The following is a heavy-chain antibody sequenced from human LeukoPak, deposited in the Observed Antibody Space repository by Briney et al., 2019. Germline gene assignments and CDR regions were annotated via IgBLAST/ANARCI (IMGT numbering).Heavy chain of an antibody. D-gene: IGHD1-7*01. CDR1: GYTFTSYD. CDR2: ISAYNGNT. V-gene: IGHV1-18*01. J-gene: IGHJ4*02. CDR3: ARAPNWNYPLSDY. Sequence: ASVKVSCKASGYTFTSYDISWVRQAPGQGLEWMGWISAYNGNTNYAQKLQGRVTMTTDTSTSTAHMELRSLRSDDTAVYYCARAPNWNYPLSDYWGQGTLVTVSS.